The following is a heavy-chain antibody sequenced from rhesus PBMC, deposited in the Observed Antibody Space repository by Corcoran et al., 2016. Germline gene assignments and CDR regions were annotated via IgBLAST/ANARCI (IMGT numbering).Heavy chain of an antibody. Sequence: QVQLQESGPGVVQPSETLSLTCAVSCGSIRGYYYWSWIRHPPGKGLEGNGNIDCNTEKTNDKPTLKSRVTIAKETSKNQFDRKLSSGTDTDTAVYYCERAGGYSGYRFDYWGQGVLVTVSS. V-gene: IGHV4S12*01. CDR2: IDCNTEKT. CDR3: ERAGGYSGYRFDY. D-gene: IGHD5-42*01. J-gene: IGHJ4*01. CDR1: CGSIRGYYY.